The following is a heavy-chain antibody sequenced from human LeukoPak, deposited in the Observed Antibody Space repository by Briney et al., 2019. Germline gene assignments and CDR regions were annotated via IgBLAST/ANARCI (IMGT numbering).Heavy chain of an antibody. J-gene: IGHJ4*02. CDR3: AREWYYGGH. CDR2: IWSDGSIK. Sequence: GRSLRLSCAASGFTFSSYAMHWVRQAPGKGLEWVAVIWSDGSIKYYADSVKGRFTISRDNSNNTLYLEMNSLRAEDTAVYYCAREWYYGGHWGQGTLVTVSS. CDR1: GFTFSSYA. D-gene: IGHD4-23*01. V-gene: IGHV3-33*08.